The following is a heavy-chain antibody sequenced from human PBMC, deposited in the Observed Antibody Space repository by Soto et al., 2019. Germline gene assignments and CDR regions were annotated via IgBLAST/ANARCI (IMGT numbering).Heavy chain of an antibody. CDR3: AHIPNYYQYDWFDP. J-gene: IGHJ5*02. D-gene: IGHD3-16*01. Sequence: QITLKESGPTLVKPTQTLTLTCTFSGFSLTTRGVGVGWIRQPPGKALECLALIYWDDDKRYSPSLQSRLSITKHTSKTQVVLTMTNVDPVDTATYYVAHIPNYYQYDWFDPWGQGTLVSVSS. V-gene: IGHV2-5*02. CDR2: IYWDDDK. CDR1: GFSLTTRGVG.